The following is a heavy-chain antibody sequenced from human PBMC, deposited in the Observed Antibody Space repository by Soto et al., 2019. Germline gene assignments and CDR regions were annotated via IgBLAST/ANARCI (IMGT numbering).Heavy chain of an antibody. Sequence: EVQLLESGGGLVQPGGSLRLSCAASGFTFSNYAMSWVRQAPGKGLEWVSTLSGSGGSTYYADSMKGRFTISRDNSKNTLYLQMNSLRAEATAVYYCAKDTVPVATPWFDPWGQGTLVTVSS. CDR1: GFTFSNYA. CDR3: AKDTVPVATPWFDP. V-gene: IGHV3-23*01. CDR2: LSGSGGST. D-gene: IGHD2-2*01. J-gene: IGHJ5*02.